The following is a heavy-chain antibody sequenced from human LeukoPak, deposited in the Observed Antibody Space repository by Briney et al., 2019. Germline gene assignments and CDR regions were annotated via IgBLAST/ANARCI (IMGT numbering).Heavy chain of an antibody. CDR1: GYTFTNYG. V-gene: IGHV1-18*01. Sequence: RASVKVSCKASGYTFTNYGISWVRQAPGQGLEWMGWSSAYNGNTNYAQKLQGRVTMTTDTSTSTAYMELRSLRSDDTAVYYCARIGAGDIDGRPFDIWGQGTMVTVSS. J-gene: IGHJ3*02. CDR2: SSAYNGNT. D-gene: IGHD7-27*01. CDR3: ARIGAGDIDGRPFDI.